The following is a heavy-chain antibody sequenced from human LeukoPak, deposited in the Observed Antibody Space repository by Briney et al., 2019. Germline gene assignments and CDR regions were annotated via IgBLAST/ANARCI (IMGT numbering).Heavy chain of an antibody. CDR1: GFTFGDYA. V-gene: IGHV3-49*04. CDR3: SRAVAGRYFDY. Sequence: PGGSLRLSCTASGFTFGDYAMTWVRQAPGKGLEWVSFISSKAYGGTTEYAASVKGRFTIIRDDSKSIAYLQVNSLKTEDTAVYYCSRAVAGRYFDYWGQGTLVTVSS. D-gene: IGHD6-19*01. J-gene: IGHJ4*02. CDR2: ISSKAYGGTT.